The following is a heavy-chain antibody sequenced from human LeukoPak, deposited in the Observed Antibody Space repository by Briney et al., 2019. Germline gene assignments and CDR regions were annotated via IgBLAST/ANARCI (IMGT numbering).Heavy chain of an antibody. CDR2: IYHSGST. D-gene: IGHD2-15*01. J-gene: IGHJ4*02. V-gene: IGHV4-4*02. CDR3: ASVVVVAATEHDYFDY. CDR1: GGSVSSSNW. Sequence: KPSGTLSLTCAVSGGSVSSSNWWSWVRQPPGKGLEWIGEIYHSGSTNYNPSLKSRVTISVDKSKNQFSLKLNSVTAADTAVYYCASVVVVAATEHDYFDYWGQGTLVTVSS.